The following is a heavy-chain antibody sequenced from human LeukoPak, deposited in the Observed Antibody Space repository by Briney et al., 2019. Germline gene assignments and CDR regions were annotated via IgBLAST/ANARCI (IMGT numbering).Heavy chain of an antibody. J-gene: IGHJ6*03. CDR3: ARTYCSSTRCYNYMDV. Sequence: PSQTLSLTCNVSGASITSGGYYWTWIRQLPGKGLEWIGYMYYSGSTYYNRSLESRVIISVDTSKNHFSLSVSSVTAADTALYYCARTYCSSTRCYNYMDVWGKGTTVTVSS. CDR1: GASITSGGYY. V-gene: IGHV4-31*03. CDR2: MYYSGST. D-gene: IGHD2-2*02.